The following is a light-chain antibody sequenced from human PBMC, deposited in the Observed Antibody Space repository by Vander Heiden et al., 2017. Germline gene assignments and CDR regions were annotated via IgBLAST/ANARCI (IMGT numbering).Light chain of an antibody. CDR3: QQYYRSPLT. CDR1: QSVSSSY. J-gene: IGKJ4*02. Sequence: VLTQSPDTRAWSPGERATLSCRATQSVSSSYLAWYQQKPGQSPRLLIYGASSRAAGIPDRFSGSGSGTDFALTISRLEPEDFAVYFCQQYYRSPLTFGGGTKVEIK. V-gene: IGKV3-20*01. CDR2: GAS.